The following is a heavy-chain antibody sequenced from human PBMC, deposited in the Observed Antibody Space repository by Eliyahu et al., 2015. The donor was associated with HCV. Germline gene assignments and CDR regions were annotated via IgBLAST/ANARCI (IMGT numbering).Heavy chain of an antibody. CDR3: AREDIDLAVASGGHWFFDL. CDR2: IYASGXT. Sequence: QVQLRESGPGLVKPSETLSLXCTVXGXSFNGYYWXWVRQSAGXGXEWIGRIYASGXTVYNPSLKSRVSMSIDVSQNQFSLKVNSVTAADTAMYFCAREDIDLAVASGGHWFFDLWGLGNLVTVSS. CDR1: GXSFNGYY. V-gene: IGHV4-4*07. D-gene: IGHD2-15*01. J-gene: IGHJ2*01.